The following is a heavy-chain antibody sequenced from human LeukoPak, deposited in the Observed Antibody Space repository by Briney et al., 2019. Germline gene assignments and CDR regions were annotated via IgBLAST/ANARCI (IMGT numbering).Heavy chain of an antibody. CDR3: ARMSASSGF. CDR1: GDSITTGSYY. D-gene: IGHD3-22*01. J-gene: IGHJ4*02. CDR2: VYINGVT. Sequence: SQTLSLTCTVSGDSITTGSYYWSWVRQPAGKGLEWIGRVYINGVTHYDPSLKSRVTISLDTSKNQFSLRLISVTAADTAVYYCARMSASSGFWGQGTQVIVSS. V-gene: IGHV4-61*02.